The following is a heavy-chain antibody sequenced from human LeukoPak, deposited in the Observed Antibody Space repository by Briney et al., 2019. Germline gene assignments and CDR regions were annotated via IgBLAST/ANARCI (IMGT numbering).Heavy chain of an antibody. J-gene: IGHJ4*02. CDR1: GYTFTSYA. CDR2: INTNTGNP. Sequence: GASVKVSCKASGYTFTSYAMNWVRQAPGQGLEWMGWINTNTGNPTYAQGFTGWVVFSLDTSVSTAYLKIRSLKAEDTAVYYCARGFLRITMDRGGLAGYWGQGTLVTVSS. D-gene: IGHD3-10*01. V-gene: IGHV7-4-1*02. CDR3: ARGFLRITMDRGGLAGY.